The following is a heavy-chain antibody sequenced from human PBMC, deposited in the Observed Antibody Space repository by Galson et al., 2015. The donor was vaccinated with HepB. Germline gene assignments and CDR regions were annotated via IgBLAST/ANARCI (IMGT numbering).Heavy chain of an antibody. CDR3: ARDYYESRGDWYDCFDP. J-gene: IGHJ5*02. Sequence: SVKVSCKASGYTFTTYGISWVRQAPGQGLEWMGWISAYNGNTRYAQKVQGRVTMTTDTSTSTVYMELRGLRSDDTAIYYCARDYYESRGDWYDCFDPWGQGTLVTVSS. CDR2: ISAYNGNT. CDR1: GYTFTTYG. D-gene: IGHD3-22*01. V-gene: IGHV1-18*04.